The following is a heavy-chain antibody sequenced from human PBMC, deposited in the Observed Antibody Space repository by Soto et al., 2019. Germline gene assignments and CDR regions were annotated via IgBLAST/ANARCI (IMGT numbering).Heavy chain of an antibody. CDR1: CGSFSDYS. V-gene: IGHV4-34*01. D-gene: IGHD3-22*01. CDR2: INDSGST. Sequence: SETLSLTCAVYCGSFSDYSWTWIRQPPGKGLEWIGEINDSGSTNYTPSLERRVTISRDTSKNRFSLKLSSVTAADTAVYYCARGSHKLHSYDSSGFYHYVDYWGQGSRVTVSS. CDR3: ARGSHKLHSYDSSGFYHYVDY. J-gene: IGHJ4*02.